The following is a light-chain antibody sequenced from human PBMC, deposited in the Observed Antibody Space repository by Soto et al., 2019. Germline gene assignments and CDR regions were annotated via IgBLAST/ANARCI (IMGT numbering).Light chain of an antibody. CDR1: SSDVVGYNY. CDR2: DVS. Sequence: QSVLTQPRSVSGSPGQSVTISCTGTSSDVVGYNYGSWYQQRPGKAPKVMIYDVSKRSSGVPDRFSGSRSDHTASLTISGQQGEDEPDYSCSSYTSSSTPDVFGTGTKVTVL. CDR3: SSYTSSSTPDV. V-gene: IGLV2-11*01. J-gene: IGLJ1*01.